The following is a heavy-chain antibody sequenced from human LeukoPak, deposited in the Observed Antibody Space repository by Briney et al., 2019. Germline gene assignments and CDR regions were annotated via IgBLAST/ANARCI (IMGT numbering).Heavy chain of an antibody. CDR1: GGSISSHY. V-gene: IGHV4-59*11. Sequence: SETLSLTCTVSGGSISSHYWSWIRQPPGKGLEWIGYIYYNGSTNYNPSLKSRVTISVDTSKNQFSLKLSSVTAADTAVYYCARQVFWFDPWGQGTLVTVSS. CDR3: ARQVFWFDP. CDR2: IYYNGST. D-gene: IGHD5/OR15-5a*01. J-gene: IGHJ5*02.